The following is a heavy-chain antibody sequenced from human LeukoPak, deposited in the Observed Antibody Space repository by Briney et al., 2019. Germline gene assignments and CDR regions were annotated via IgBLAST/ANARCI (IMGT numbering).Heavy chain of an antibody. Sequence: GGSLRLSCAASGFSLSNYWMHWVRQAPGKGLMWVSQISPDGSQTFCADSVKGRFTISRDNAKNTLFLQMDSLRAEDTALYYCVRSLRSADFWGQGTLVTVSS. CDR2: ISPDGSQT. V-gene: IGHV3-74*01. CDR1: GFSLSNYW. CDR3: VRSLRSADF. J-gene: IGHJ4*02.